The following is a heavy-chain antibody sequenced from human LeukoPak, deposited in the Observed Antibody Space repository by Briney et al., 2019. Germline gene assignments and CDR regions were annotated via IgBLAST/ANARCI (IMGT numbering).Heavy chain of an antibody. CDR3: ARDFWGWATTSAGYFDY. V-gene: IGHV3-48*03. Sequence: PGGSLRLSCAASGFTFSSYEMNWVRQAPGKGLEWVSYISSSGSTIYYADSVKGRFTISRDNAKNSLYLQMNSPRAEDTAVYYCARDFWGWATTSAGYFDYWGQGTLVTVSS. J-gene: IGHJ4*02. CDR1: GFTFSSYE. D-gene: IGHD1-26*01. CDR2: ISSSGSTI.